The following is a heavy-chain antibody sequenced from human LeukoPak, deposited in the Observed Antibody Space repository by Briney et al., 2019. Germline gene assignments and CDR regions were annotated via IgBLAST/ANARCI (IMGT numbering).Heavy chain of an antibody. CDR1: GFTLSSYS. CDR2: ISSSSSHI. V-gene: IGHV3-21*01. J-gene: IGHJ5*02. Sequence: NPGGSLRLSCAVSGFTLSSYSMNWVRQAPGKGLEWVSSISSSSSHIYYADSVKGRFTISRDNSKNTLYLQMNSLRAEDTAVYYCAKNGYCSGGSCYSDSFWFDPWGQGTLVTVSS. CDR3: AKNGYCSGGSCYSDSFWFDP. D-gene: IGHD2-15*01.